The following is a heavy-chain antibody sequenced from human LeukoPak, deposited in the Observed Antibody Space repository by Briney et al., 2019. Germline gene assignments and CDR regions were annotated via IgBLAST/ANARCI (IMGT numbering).Heavy chain of an antibody. V-gene: IGHV3-30*18. D-gene: IGHD1-26*01. CDR3: AKDAGGGSYNEDYFDY. CDR1: GFTFSSYG. Sequence: GRSLRLSCAASGFTFSSYGMHWVRQAPGKGLEWVAVISYDGSNKYYADSVKGRFTISRDNSKNTLYLQMNSLRAEDTAVYYCAKDAGGGSYNEDYFDYWGQGTLVTVSS. CDR2: ISYDGSNK. J-gene: IGHJ4*02.